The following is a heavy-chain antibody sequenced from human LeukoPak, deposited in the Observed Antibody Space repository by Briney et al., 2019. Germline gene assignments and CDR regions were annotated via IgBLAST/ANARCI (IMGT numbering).Heavy chain of an antibody. V-gene: IGHV4-34*01. CDR3: ARDGYGSGWYVAFDI. CDR1: GGSFSDYY. J-gene: IGHJ3*02. CDR2: INHSGST. Sequence: PSETLSLTCAVYGGSFSDYYWSWIRQPPGKGLEWIGEINHSGSTNYNPSLKSRVTISVDTSKNQFSLKLSSVTAADTAVYYCARDGYGSGWYVAFDIWGQGTMVTVSS. D-gene: IGHD6-19*01.